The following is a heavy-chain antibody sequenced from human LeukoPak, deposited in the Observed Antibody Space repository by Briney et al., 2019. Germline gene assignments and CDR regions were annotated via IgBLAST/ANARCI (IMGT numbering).Heavy chain of an antibody. Sequence: SETLSLTCTVSGDSISSHYWSWIRQPAGKELEWIGRIYTSGATSYNPSHKSRVTMSVDTSKNQFSLKLSSVTAADTAVYYCARGYYDILTGYFFYWYFDLWGRGTQVTVSS. CDR1: GDSISSHY. V-gene: IGHV4-4*07. J-gene: IGHJ2*01. CDR3: ARGYYDILTGYFFYWYFDL. CDR2: IYTSGAT. D-gene: IGHD3-9*01.